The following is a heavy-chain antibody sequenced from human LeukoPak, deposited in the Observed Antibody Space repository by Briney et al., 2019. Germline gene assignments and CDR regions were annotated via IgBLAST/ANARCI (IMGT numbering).Heavy chain of an antibody. CDR1: GDSVSTNSAT. J-gene: IGHJ5*01. D-gene: IGHD1-26*01. CDR2: TYYRPKWYN. CDR3: ARLVGASWFDS. Sequence: SQTLSLTCAISGDSVSTNSATWTWLRQSPSRGLEWLGRTYYRPKWYNDYAVSMKSRITINPDTSKNQFSLQLNSVTPEDTAVYYCARLVGASWFDSWGRGTLVTVSS. V-gene: IGHV6-1*01.